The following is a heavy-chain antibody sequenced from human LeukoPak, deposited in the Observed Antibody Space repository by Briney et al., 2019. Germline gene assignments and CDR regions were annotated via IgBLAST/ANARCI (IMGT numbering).Heavy chain of an antibody. CDR2: TSSDGNVK. J-gene: IGHJ4*02. Sequence: GGSLRLSCAASGFTFSSYWMSWVRQAPGKGLEWVAVTSSDGNVKFYADSVRGRFTISRDNSKSTLSLQMNSLRAEDTAIYYCATYRQVLLPFESWGQGTLVTVSS. D-gene: IGHD2-8*02. V-gene: IGHV3-30*03. CDR3: ATYRQVLLPFES. CDR1: GFTFSSYW.